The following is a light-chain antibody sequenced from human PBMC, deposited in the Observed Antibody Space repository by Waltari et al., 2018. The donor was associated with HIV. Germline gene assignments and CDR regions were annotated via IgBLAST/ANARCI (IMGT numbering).Light chain of an antibody. V-gene: IGLV3-25*03. CDR3: QSAGV. Sequence: SYELTQPPSVSVSPGQTARITCSGDALPKQYAYWYQQEPGQAPVLVVCEDSERPSGSPERIAGSNSGTTGTLTISGVQAEDEADYYCQSAGVFGTGTKVTVL. CDR1: ALPKQY. J-gene: IGLJ1*01. CDR2: EDS.